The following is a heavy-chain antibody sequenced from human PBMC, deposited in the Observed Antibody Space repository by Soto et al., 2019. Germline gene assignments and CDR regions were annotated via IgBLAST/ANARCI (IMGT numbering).Heavy chain of an antibody. D-gene: IGHD2-15*01. CDR3: ARDCSGGSCYLSLVYFDY. J-gene: IGHJ4*02. Sequence: GASVKVSCKASGYTFTSYGISWVRQAPGQRLEWMGWISAYNGNTNYAQKLQGRVTMTTDTSTSTAYMELRSLRSDDTAVYYCARDCSGGSCYLSLVYFDYWGQGTLVTVSS. V-gene: IGHV1-18*01. CDR2: ISAYNGNT. CDR1: GYTFTSYG.